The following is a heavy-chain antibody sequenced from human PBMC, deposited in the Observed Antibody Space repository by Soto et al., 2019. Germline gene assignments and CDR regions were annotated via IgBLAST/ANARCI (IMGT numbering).Heavy chain of an antibody. J-gene: IGHJ5*02. CDR1: GYSISSGYY. V-gene: IGHV4-38-2*02. CDR3: ARDVKQQLANWFDP. Sequence: SETLSLTCAVSGYSISSGYYWGWIRQPPGKGLEWIGSIYHSGSTYYNPSLKSRVTISVDTSMNQFSLKLSSVSAADMVVYYGARDVKQQLANWFDPWGQGTLVTVSS. CDR2: IYHSGST. D-gene: IGHD6-13*01.